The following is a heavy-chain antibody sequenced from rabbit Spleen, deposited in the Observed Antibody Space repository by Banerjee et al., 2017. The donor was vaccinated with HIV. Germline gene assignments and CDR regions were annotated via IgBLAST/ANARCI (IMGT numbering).Heavy chain of an antibody. Sequence: QEQLEESGGGLVKPGGTLTLTCIASGVYFSGDSYMCWVRQAPGKGLEWIVCIDTGSSGFTYYASWAKGRFTISKTSSTTVTLQMTILTAADTATYFCASDTSSSFSSYGMDLWGQGTLFTVS. CDR2: IDTGSSGFT. CDR3: ASDTSSSFSSYGMDL. J-gene: IGHJ3*01. CDR1: GVYFSGDSY. V-gene: IGHV1S45*01. D-gene: IGHD1-1*01.